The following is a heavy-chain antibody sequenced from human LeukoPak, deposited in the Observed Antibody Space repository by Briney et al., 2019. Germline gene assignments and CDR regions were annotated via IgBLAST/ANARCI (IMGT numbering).Heavy chain of an antibody. D-gene: IGHD1-26*01. Sequence: GASVKVSCKASGYTFIGYYMHWVRQAPGQGLEWMGWINPNSGGTNYAQRFQGRVTMTRDTSISTAYMELSRLRSDDTAVYYCARAAQWELPFGAFDIWGQGTMVTVSS. CDR1: GYTFIGYY. V-gene: IGHV1-2*02. J-gene: IGHJ3*02. CDR2: INPNSGGT. CDR3: ARAAQWELPFGAFDI.